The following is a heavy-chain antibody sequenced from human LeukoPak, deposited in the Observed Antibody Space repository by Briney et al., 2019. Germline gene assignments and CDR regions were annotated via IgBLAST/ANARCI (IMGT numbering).Heavy chain of an antibody. Sequence: TGGSLRLSCAASGFTFSSYGMHWVRQAPGKGLEWVAVIWYDGSNKYYADSVKGRFTISRDNSKNTLHLQMNSLRVEDTAVYYCAKDQAAGTGLGAFDYWGQGTLVTVSA. CDR2: IWYDGSNK. J-gene: IGHJ4*02. V-gene: IGHV3-30*02. CDR3: AKDQAAGTGLGAFDY. D-gene: IGHD6-13*01. CDR1: GFTFSSYG.